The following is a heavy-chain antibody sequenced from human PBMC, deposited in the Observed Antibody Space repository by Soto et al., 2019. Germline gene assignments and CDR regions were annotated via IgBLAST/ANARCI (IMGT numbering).Heavy chain of an antibody. CDR3: AKDIFYYDTSGYQTFDT. CDR2: ISGRGDST. J-gene: IGHJ4*02. CDR1: GLMFKSYA. Sequence: EGQLLESGGGLVQPGGSLRLSCAASGLMFKSYAMTWVRQATGKGLEWVASISGRGDSTYYADSVKGRFTISRDNSKNTVFLQMNSLRAEDTALYYCAKDIFYYDTSGYQTFDTWGQGTLVTVSS. D-gene: IGHD3-22*01. V-gene: IGHV3-23*01.